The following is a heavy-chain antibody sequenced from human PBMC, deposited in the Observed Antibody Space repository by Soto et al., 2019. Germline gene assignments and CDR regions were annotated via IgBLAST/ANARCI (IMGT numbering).Heavy chain of an antibody. V-gene: IGHV3-53*01. CDR2: VYRDGRT. Sequence: GGSLRLSCAASGFSVSDKYMSWVRQAPGKGLEWVSVVYRDGRTFYADSVKGRFTISRDNSKNTLYLQLNSLRAEDTAVYYCARGGFTGLLFDYWGQGTLVTVSS. CDR3: ARGGFTGLLFDY. J-gene: IGHJ4*02. CDR1: GFSVSDKY. D-gene: IGHD3-10*01.